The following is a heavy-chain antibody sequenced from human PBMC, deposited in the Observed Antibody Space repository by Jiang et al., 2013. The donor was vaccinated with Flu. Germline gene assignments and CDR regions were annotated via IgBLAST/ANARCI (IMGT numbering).Heavy chain of an antibody. CDR1: GYTFTSYA. CDR2: INTNTGNP. V-gene: IGHV7-4-1*02. J-gene: IGHJ6*02. Sequence: GSELRKPGASVKVSCKASGYTFTSYAMNWVRQAPGQGLEWMGWINTNTGNPTYAQGFTGRFVFSLDTSVSTAYLQISSLKAEDTAVYYCARFILDSSGYYYYYYGMDVWGQGTTVTVSS. CDR3: ARFILDSSGYYYYYYGMDV. D-gene: IGHD3-22*01.